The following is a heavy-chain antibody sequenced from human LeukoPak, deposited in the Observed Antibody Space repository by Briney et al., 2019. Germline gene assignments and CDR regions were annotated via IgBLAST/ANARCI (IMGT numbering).Heavy chain of an antibody. Sequence: PSETLSLTCSVSGGSISSSSYYWGWIRQPPGKGLEWIGNIYYSGRTYYNPSLKSRVTISVDTSKNQFSLKLSSVTAADTAVYYCASHDYGDYYYMDVWGKGTTVTISS. CDR2: IYYSGRT. V-gene: IGHV4-39*01. CDR3: ASHDYGDYYYMDV. CDR1: GGSISSSSYY. J-gene: IGHJ6*03. D-gene: IGHD4-17*01.